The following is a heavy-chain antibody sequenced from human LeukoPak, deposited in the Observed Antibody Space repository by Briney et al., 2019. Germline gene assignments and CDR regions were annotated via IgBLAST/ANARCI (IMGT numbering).Heavy chain of an antibody. J-gene: IGHJ6*02. V-gene: IGHV3-66*01. D-gene: IGHD2-2*01. CDR3: ARDRVPAAMRYYYYGMDV. Sequence: PGGSLRLSCAASGFTVSSNYMSWVRQAPGKGLEWGSVIYSGGSTYYADSVKGRFTISRDNSKNTLYLQMNSLRAEDTAVYYCARDRVPAAMRYYYYGMDVWGQGTTVTVSS. CDR2: IYSGGST. CDR1: GFTVSSNY.